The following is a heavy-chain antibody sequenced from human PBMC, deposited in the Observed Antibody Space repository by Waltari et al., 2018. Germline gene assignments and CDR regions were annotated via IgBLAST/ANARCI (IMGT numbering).Heavy chain of an antibody. V-gene: IGHV1-18*01. Sequence: QVQLVLSGPEVKEPGASAKVSCKASVYAFSTYGITWVRQAPGHGLEWMGWISPYNSNTNYAQNLQGRVTLTTDTSTTTAYMELKSLRSDDTATYYCATAVGGNMEFDHWGQGTLVTVSS. CDR3: ATAVGGNMEFDH. J-gene: IGHJ5*02. CDR2: ISPYNSNT. D-gene: IGHD6-19*01. CDR1: VYAFSTYG.